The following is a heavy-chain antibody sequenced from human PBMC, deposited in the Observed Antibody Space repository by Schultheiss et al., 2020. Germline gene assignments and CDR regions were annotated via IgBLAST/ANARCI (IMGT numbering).Heavy chain of an antibody. CDR2: IYYSGST. J-gene: IGHJ5*02. CDR3: ARFYGGNWFDP. CDR1: GGSISSSSYY. D-gene: IGHD4-23*01. Sequence: GSLRLSCTVSGGSISSSSYYWGWIRQPPGKGLEWIGSIYYSGSTYYNPSLKSRVTISVDTSKNQFSLKLSSVTAADTAVYYCARFYGGNWFDPWGQGTLVTVSS. V-gene: IGHV4-39*01.